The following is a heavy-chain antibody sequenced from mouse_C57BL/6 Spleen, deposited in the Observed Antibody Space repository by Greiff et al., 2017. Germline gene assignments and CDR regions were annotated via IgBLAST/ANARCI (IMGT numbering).Heavy chain of an antibody. D-gene: IGHD1-1*01. CDR3: AREDTTVVEGYYCDY. Sequence: QVHVKQPGPELVKPGASVKLSCKASGYSFTSYYIHWVKQRPGQGLEWIGRIYPGSGNTKYNEKFKGKATLTADTSSSTAYMQLSSLASEDSAVYYCAREDTTVVEGYYCDYWGQGTTLTVSS. CDR1: GYSFTSYY. J-gene: IGHJ2*01. V-gene: IGHV1-66*01. CDR2: IYPGSGNT.